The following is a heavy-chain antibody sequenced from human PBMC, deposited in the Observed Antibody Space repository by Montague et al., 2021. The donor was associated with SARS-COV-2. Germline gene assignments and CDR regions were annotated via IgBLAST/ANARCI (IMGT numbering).Heavy chain of an antibody. Sequence: SQSLVYTVSGGSISSSSYYWGWIRQPPGKGLEWIGSIYYSGGTYYNPSLKSRVTISVDTSKNQFSLKLSSVTAADTAVYYCARVGRQQLVRLSGMDVWGQGTTVTVSS. CDR2: IYYSGGT. D-gene: IGHD6-13*01. CDR3: ARVGRQQLVRLSGMDV. J-gene: IGHJ6*02. CDR1: GGSISSSSYY. V-gene: IGHV4-39*07.